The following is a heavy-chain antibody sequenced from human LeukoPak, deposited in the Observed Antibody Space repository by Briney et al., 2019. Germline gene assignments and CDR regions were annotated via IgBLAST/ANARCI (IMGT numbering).Heavy chain of an antibody. CDR1: GFTFSSSP. CDR2: ISSSSTI. CDR3: ARSGDY. Sequence: PGGSLRLSCAASGFTFSSSPMSWVRQAPGKGLEWVSYISSSSTIYYADSVKGRFTISRDNAKNSLYLQMNSLRVEDTAVYYCARSGDYWGQGTLVTVSS. J-gene: IGHJ4*02. V-gene: IGHV3-48*01.